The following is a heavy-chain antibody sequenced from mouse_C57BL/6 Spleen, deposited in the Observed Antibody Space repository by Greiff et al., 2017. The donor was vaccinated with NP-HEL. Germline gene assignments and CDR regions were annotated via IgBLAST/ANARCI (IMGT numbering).Heavy chain of an antibody. CDR1: GYTFTSYW. CDR2: IHPNSGST. Sequence: QVQLQQPGAELVKPGASVKLSCKASGYTFTSYWMHWVKQRPGQGLEWIGMIHPNSGSTNYNEKFKSKATLTVDKSSSTAYMQLSSLTSEDSAVYYCARRASSSSYAMDYWGQGTSVTVSS. D-gene: IGHD1-1*01. J-gene: IGHJ4*01. CDR3: ARRASSSSYAMDY. V-gene: IGHV1-64*01.